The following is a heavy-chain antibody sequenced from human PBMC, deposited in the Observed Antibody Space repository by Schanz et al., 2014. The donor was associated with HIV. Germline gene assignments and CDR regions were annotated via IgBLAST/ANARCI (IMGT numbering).Heavy chain of an antibody. CDR3: ARGGITGFYEFDY. Sequence: QVQLVQSGAEVKSPGASVKVSCRASGYSFTDHYIHWVRQAPGQGLEWMGWINPNNGGTEYAQKFKGRVTVTRDTAITTGYMELTRLRLDDTAVYYCARGGITGFYEFDYWGQGTQVTVSS. CDR2: INPNNGGT. D-gene: IGHD3-3*01. V-gene: IGHV1-2*02. J-gene: IGHJ4*02. CDR1: GYSFTDHY.